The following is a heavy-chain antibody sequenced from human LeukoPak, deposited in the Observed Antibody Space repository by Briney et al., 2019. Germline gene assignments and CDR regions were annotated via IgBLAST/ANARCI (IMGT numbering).Heavy chain of an antibody. Sequence: GGSLRLSCAASGFTFSSYAMSWVRQAPGKGLEWVSCIDGGGVGTYYADSVKGRFTISRDNSKNTLYLQMNSLRAEDTAIYYCAKYSHSSGPRGFDYWGQGTLVTVSS. D-gene: IGHD3-22*01. V-gene: IGHV3-23*01. J-gene: IGHJ4*02. CDR3: AKYSHSSGPRGFDY. CDR2: IDGGGVGT. CDR1: GFTFSSYA.